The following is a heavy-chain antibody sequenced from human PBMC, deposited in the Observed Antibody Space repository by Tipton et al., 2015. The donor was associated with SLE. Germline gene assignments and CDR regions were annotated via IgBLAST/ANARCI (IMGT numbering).Heavy chain of an antibody. CDR1: GGSFSGYY. D-gene: IGHD6-13*01. V-gene: IGHV4-34*01. CDR3: AGSWQGWFDP. J-gene: IGHJ5*02. CDR2: IYYSGST. Sequence: TLSLTCAVYGGSFSGYYWSWIRQPPGKGLEWIGSIYYSGSTYYNPSLKSRVTISVDTSKNQFSLKLSSVTAADTAVYYCAGSWQGWFDPWGQGTLVTVSS.